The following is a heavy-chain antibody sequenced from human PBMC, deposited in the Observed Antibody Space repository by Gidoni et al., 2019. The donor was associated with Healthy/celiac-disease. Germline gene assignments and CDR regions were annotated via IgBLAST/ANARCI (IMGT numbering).Heavy chain of an antibody. D-gene: IGHD3-3*01. CDR3: ARAPYYDFWSGYQIDY. Sequence: QVQLVESGGGVVQPGRSLRLSCAASGFTFSSYAMHWVRQAPGKGLEWVAVISYDGSNKYYADSVKGRFTISRDNSKNTLYLQMNSLRAEDTAVYYCARAPYYDFWSGYQIDYWGQGTLVTVSS. CDR1: GFTFSSYA. V-gene: IGHV3-30-3*01. J-gene: IGHJ4*02. CDR2: ISYDGSNK.